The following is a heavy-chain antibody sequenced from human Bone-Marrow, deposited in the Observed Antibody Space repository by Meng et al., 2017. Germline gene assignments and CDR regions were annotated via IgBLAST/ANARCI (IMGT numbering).Heavy chain of an antibody. D-gene: IGHD1-1*01. J-gene: IGHJ3*02. CDR2: ISYDGSSK. CDR3: ARERGERVSARTNLDGLDI. Sequence: GGSLRLSCAASGFTFSRYAMHWVRQAPGKGLECVGVISYDGSSKYYADSVQGRVTISRDNSKNTLFLHMNSPRAEDTAVYYCARERGERVSARTNLDGLDIWGQGTMVTVSS. V-gene: IGHV3-30*01. CDR1: GFTFSRYA.